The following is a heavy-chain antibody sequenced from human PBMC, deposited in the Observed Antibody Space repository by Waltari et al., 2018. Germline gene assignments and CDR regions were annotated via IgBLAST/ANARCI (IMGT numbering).Heavy chain of an antibody. D-gene: IGHD3-22*01. CDR2: ISYDGSNK. CDR1: GFTFSRYG. V-gene: IGHV3-30*03. Sequence: QVQLVESGGGVVQPGRSLRLSCAPSGFTFSRYGMHWVRQAPGKGLEWVAVISYDGSNKYYADSVKGRFTISRDNSKNTLYLQMNSLRAEDTAVYYCALAAEYYYDSSGSAWGQGTLVTVSS. J-gene: IGHJ5*02. CDR3: ALAAEYYYDSSGSA.